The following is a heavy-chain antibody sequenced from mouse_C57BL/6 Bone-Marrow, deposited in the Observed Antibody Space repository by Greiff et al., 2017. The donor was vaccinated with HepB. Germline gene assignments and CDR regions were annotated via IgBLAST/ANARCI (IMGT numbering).Heavy chain of an antibody. CDR3: ARGDYYGSSPYAMDY. CDR1: GFTFTDYY. J-gene: IGHJ4*01. CDR2: IRNKANGYTT. V-gene: IGHV7-3*01. D-gene: IGHD1-1*01. Sequence: EVQRVESGGGLVQPGGSLSLSCAASGFTFTDYYMSWVRQPPGKALEWLGFIRNKANGYTTEYSASVKGRFTISRDNSQSILYLQMNALRAEDSATYYCARGDYYGSSPYAMDYWGQGTSVTVSS.